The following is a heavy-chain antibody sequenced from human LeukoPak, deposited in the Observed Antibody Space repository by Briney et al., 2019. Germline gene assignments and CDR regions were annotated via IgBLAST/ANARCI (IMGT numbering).Heavy chain of an antibody. CDR1: GGSFSGYY. J-gene: IGHJ3*02. CDR3: ARIEYCSSTSCYNGAFDI. Sequence: SETLSLTCAVYGGSFSGYYRSWIRQPPGKGLEWIGEINHSGSTNYNPSLKNRVTISVDTSKNQFSLKLSSVTAADTAVYYCARIEYCSSTSCYNGAFDIWGQGTMVTVSS. CDR2: INHSGST. D-gene: IGHD2-2*02. V-gene: IGHV4-34*01.